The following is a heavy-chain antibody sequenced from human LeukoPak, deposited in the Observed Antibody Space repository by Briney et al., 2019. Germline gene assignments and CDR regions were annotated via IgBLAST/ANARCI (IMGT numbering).Heavy chain of an antibody. CDR3: ARYCSSTSCERGYVFDI. Sequence: PSETLSLTCAVYGGSFSGYYWSWIRHPPGKCLECRGEINHSGSTNYNPSLKSRVTISVDASKNQFSLKLSSVTAADTAVYYCARYCSSTSCERGYVFDIWGQGTMVTVSS. V-gene: IGHV4-34*01. CDR1: GGSFSGYY. D-gene: IGHD2-2*01. CDR2: INHSGST. J-gene: IGHJ3*02.